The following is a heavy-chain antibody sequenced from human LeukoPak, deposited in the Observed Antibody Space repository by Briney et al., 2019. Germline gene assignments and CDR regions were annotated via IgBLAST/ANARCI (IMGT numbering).Heavy chain of an antibody. V-gene: IGHV4-59*01. CDR3: ARGMITFGGGYYFDY. CDR1: GGSISSYY. J-gene: IGHJ4*02. Sequence: SETLSLTCTVSGGSISSYYWSWIRQPPGKGLEWIGYIYYSGSTNYDPSLKSRVTISVDTSKNQFSLKLSSVTAADTAVYYCARGMITFGGGYYFDYWGQGTLVTVSS. D-gene: IGHD3-16*01. CDR2: IYYSGST.